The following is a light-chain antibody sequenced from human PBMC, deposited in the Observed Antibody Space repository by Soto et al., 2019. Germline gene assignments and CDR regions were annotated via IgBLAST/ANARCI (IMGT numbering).Light chain of an antibody. CDR1: SSNIGAGSD. J-gene: IGLJ2*01. V-gene: IGLV1-40*01. Sequence: QSVLTQPPSVSGAPGQRVTISGTGSSSNIGAGSDVHWYQQLPGTAPKLLIYGNSNRPSGVPDRFAGSKSGTSASLAITGLQAEDEADYYCQSYDSSLRGSVFGGGTKLTVL. CDR2: GNS. CDR3: QSYDSSLRGSV.